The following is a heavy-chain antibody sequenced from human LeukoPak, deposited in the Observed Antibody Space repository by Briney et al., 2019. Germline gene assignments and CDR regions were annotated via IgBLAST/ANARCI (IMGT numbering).Heavy chain of an antibody. CDR1: GFTVSSNY. J-gene: IGHJ4*02. CDR2: IYSGGST. CDR3: ARSFGGSYAYFDY. Sequence: GGSLRLSCAASGFTVSSNYMSWVRQAPGKGLEWVSVIYSGGSTYYADSVKGRFTISRDDSKSTLYLQMNSLRAEDTAVYYCARSFGGSYAYFDYWGQGTLVTVSS. D-gene: IGHD1-26*01. V-gene: IGHV3-66*02.